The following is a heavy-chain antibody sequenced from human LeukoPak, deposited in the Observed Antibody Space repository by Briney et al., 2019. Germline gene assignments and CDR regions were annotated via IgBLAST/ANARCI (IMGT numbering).Heavy chain of an antibody. D-gene: IGHD6-13*01. CDR1: GFTFDDYA. CDR2: ISWNSGSI. Sequence: GGSLRLSCAASGFTFDDYAMHWVRQAPGKGLEWVSGISWNSGSIGYADSVKGRFTISRDNAKNSLYLQMNSLRAEDTALYYCAKDLTYSSSWFDYWGQGTLVPVSS. CDR3: AKDLTYSSSWFDY. J-gene: IGHJ4*02. V-gene: IGHV3-9*01.